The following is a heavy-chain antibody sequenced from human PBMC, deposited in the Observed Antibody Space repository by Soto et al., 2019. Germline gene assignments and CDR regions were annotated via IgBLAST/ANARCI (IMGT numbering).Heavy chain of an antibody. D-gene: IGHD6-13*01. J-gene: IGHJ6*02. CDR1: AGTFTSYT. CDR2: IIPIFGTA. V-gene: IGHV1-69*13. CDR3: ASREGFIAAVGIRDYYYYGMDV. Sequence: SVKLSCKASAGTFTSYTVRLVRQAPRQGLEWMRGIIPIFGTANYAQKFQGRVTITADESTSTAYMELSSLRSEDTAVYYCASREGFIAAVGIRDYYYYGMDVWGQGTTVTVSS.